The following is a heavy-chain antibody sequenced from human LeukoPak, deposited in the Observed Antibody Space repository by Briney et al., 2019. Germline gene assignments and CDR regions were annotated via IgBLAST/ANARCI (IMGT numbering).Heavy chain of an antibody. CDR1: GFTFSSYG. D-gene: IGHD3-22*01. CDR3: AKGSARLFQTYYFDY. J-gene: IGHJ4*02. Sequence: PGGSLRLSCAASGFTFSSYGMHWVRQAPGKGLEWVAVISYDGSNKYYADSVKGRFTISRDNSKNTLYLQMNSLRAEDTAVYYCAKGSARLFQTYYFDYWGQGTLVTVSS. V-gene: IGHV3-30*18. CDR2: ISYDGSNK.